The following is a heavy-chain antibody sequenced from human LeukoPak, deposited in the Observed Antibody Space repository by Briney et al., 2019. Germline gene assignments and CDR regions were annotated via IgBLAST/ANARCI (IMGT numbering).Heavy chain of an antibody. J-gene: IGHJ6*03. CDR2: FDPEDGET. CDR1: GYTLTELS. CDR3: ATGSVGATRIYYYMDV. Sequence: ASVKVSCKVSGYTLTELSMHWVRQAPGKGLEWMGGFDPEDGETIYAQKFQGRVTMTEDTSTDTAYMELGSLRSEDTAVYYCATGSVGATRIYYYMDVWGKGTTVTVSS. V-gene: IGHV1-24*01. D-gene: IGHD1-26*01.